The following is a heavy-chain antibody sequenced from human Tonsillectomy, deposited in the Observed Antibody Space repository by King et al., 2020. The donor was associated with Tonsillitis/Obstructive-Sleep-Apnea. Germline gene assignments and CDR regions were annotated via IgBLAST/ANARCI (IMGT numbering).Heavy chain of an antibody. V-gene: IGHV3-7*03. D-gene: IGHD3-16*01. CDR1: GFTFSNYW. CDR2: IKQDGSEK. CDR3: ARDWGFDY. J-gene: IGHJ4*02. Sequence: VQLVESGGGLVQPGGSLRLSCAASGFTFSNYWMSWVRQAPGKGLEWVANIKQDGSEKYYVDSVKGRFTISRDNARNSLYLQMNSLKAEDTAVYYCARDWGFDYWGQGTLVTVSS.